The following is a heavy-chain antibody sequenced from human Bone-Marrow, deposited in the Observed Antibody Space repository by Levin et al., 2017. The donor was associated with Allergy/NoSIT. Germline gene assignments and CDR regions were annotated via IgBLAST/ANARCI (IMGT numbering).Heavy chain of an antibody. J-gene: IGHJ4*02. CDR3: ARGGLSGTPPGVDY. D-gene: IGHD1-7*01. CDR2: IWYDGSNK. V-gene: IGHV3-33*01. Sequence: GESLKISCAASGFTFNNYAMHWVRQAPGKGLEWVAVIWYDGSNKYYADSVKGRFTISRDNSKNTQYLQMNSLRAEDTAVYYCARGGLSGTPPGVDYWGQGTLVTVSS. CDR1: GFTFNNYA.